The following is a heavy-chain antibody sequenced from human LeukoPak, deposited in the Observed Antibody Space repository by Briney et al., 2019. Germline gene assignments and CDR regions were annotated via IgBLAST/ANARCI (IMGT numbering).Heavy chain of an antibody. CDR1: GGSISSGDYY. V-gene: IGHV4-30-4*08. J-gene: IGHJ4*02. Sequence: PTQTLPLTCTVSGGSISSGDYYWSWIRQPPGKGLEWIGYIYYSGSTYYNPSLKSRVTISVDTSKNQFSLKLSSVTAADTAVYYCARRGANYYGSGSYFFDYWGQGTLVTVSS. D-gene: IGHD3-10*01. CDR2: IYYSGST. CDR3: ARRGANYYGSGSYFFDY.